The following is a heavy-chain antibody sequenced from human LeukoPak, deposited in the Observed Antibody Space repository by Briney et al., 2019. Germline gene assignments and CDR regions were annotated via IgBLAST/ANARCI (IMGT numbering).Heavy chain of an antibody. CDR1: GVSISSYY. V-gene: IGHV4-59*01. Sequence: SETLSLTCTVSGVSISSYYWSWIRQPPGKGLEWIGYIFYSGSTNYNPSLKSRVTISVDTSKNQLSLKLSSVTAADTAVYFCVRDLVATIDHYYYGMDVWGQGTTVTVSS. J-gene: IGHJ6*02. D-gene: IGHD5-12*01. CDR3: VRDLVATIDHYYYGMDV. CDR2: IFYSGST.